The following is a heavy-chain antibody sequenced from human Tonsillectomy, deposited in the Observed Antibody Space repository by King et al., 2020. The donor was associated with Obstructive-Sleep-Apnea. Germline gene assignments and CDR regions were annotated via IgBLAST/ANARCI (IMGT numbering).Heavy chain of an antibody. CDR2: ISTNTGNP. J-gene: IGHJ4*02. D-gene: IGHD3-16*01. CDR1: GYTITTYA. V-gene: IGHV7-4-1*02. Sequence: QLVQSGSELKKPGASVKVSCQASGYTITTYAMHWVRQSPGQGLEWMGWISTNTGNPTYAQGFTGRFVFSLDTSVSTAYLQISNLKAEDTAVYFCARMGGGIKWSFDYWGQGTLVTVSS. CDR3: ARMGGGIKWSFDY.